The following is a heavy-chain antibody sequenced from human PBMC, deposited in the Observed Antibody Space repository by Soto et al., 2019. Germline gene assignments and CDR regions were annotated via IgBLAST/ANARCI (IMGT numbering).Heavy chain of an antibody. D-gene: IGHD2-15*01. J-gene: IGHJ5*02. CDR2: MNTNSGIT. Sequence: QVQLVQSGAEVKKPGASVKVSCKASGYTFTRYDIHWVRQSTGQGLEWMGWMNTNSGITGYAQRLQGRFTMTRNTSVSTGYMELSSLRSEDTAVYYCARLSWPGEWSGSSCRHNCFHPWGQGTLVTVSS. CDR3: ARLSWPGEWSGSSCRHNCFHP. CDR1: GYTFTRYD. V-gene: IGHV1-8*01.